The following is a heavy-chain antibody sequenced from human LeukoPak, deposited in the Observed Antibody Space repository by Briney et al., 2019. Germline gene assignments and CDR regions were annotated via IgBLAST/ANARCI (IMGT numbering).Heavy chain of an antibody. D-gene: IGHD6-13*01. V-gene: IGHV3-23*01. CDR1: GFTFSSYA. CDR3: ARGAEAETSPLDF. Sequence: GGSLRLSCAASGFTFSSYAMCWVRQAPGKGLEWVSTIRGSGGGTFYADSVKGRFTISRDNSKNILYLQMNSLRAEDTAVYYCARGAEAETSPLDFWGQGTLVIVS. J-gene: IGHJ4*02. CDR2: IRGSGGGT.